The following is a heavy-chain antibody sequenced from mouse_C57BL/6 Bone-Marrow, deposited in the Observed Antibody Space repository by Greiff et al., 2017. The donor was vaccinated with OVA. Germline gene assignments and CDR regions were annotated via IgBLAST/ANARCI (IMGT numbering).Heavy chain of an antibody. CDR2: ISSGSSTI. CDR1: GFTFSDYG. V-gene: IGHV5-17*01. D-gene: IGHD1-1*01. J-gene: IGHJ2*01. Sequence: EVKLVESGGGLVKPGGSLKLSCAASGFTFSDYGMHWVRQAPEKGLEWVAYISSGSSTIYYADTVKGRFTISRDNAKNTLFLQMTSRRSEDTAMYYGARDYYGSSYYFDYWGQGTTLTVSS. CDR3: ARDYYGSSYYFDY.